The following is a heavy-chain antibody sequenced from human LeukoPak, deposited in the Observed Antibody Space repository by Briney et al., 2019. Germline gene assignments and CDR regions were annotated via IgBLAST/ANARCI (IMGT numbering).Heavy chain of an antibody. CDR3: ARVGYGDPIDY. CDR2: IYHSGST. CDR1: GYPISSGYY. V-gene: IGHV4-38-2*01. Sequence: SETLSLTCAVSGYPISSGYYWGWIRQPPGKGLEWIGSIYHSGSTYYNPSLKSRVTISVDTSKNQFSLKLSSVTAADTAVYYCARVGYGDPIDYWGQGTLVTVSS. D-gene: IGHD4-17*01. J-gene: IGHJ4*02.